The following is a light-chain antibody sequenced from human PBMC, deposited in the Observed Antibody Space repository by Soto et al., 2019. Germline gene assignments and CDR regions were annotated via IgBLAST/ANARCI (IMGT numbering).Light chain of an antibody. V-gene: IGKV1-39*01. CDR3: QQSYSTPYT. J-gene: IGKJ2*01. CDR2: ASS. Sequence: DIQRTQSPSSLSLSVGARVTITCRASQSISSFLSWYQQKPGRAPKLLIYASSTLQSGVQSRFSGSGSGTDFTLPIGSLQPEDFSTYYWQQSYSTPYTFGQGTKREI. CDR1: QSISSF.